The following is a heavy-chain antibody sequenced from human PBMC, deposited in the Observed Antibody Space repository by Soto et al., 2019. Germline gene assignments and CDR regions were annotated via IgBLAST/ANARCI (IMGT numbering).Heavy chain of an antibody. J-gene: IGHJ5*02. D-gene: IGHD3-10*01. CDR2: INTYNGNT. CDR1: GYTFTNYG. V-gene: IGHV1-18*01. CDR3: ARGVGSGTYYNQYTWFDP. Sequence: QVQLVQSGAEVKKPGASVKVSCKASGYTFTNYGISWVRQAPGQGLEWMGWINTYNGNTNHAQKLQGRVTMTTDTXTXTXXMELRSLRSDDTAVYYCARGVGSGTYYNQYTWFDPWGQGTLVTVSS.